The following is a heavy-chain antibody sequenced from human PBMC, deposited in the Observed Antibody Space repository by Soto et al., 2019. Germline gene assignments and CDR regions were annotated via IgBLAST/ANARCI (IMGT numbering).Heavy chain of an antibody. J-gene: IGHJ4*02. Sequence: QVQLVESGGGVVQPGRSLRLSCAASGFTFSSYGMHWVRQAPGKGLEWVAVISYDGSNKYYADSVKGRFTISRDNSKNTLYLQMNSLRAEDTAVYYCAKDGSSSSSGLGGLFGLDYWGQGTLVTVSS. CDR2: ISYDGSNK. D-gene: IGHD6-6*01. CDR3: AKDGSSSSSGLGGLFGLDY. CDR1: GFTFSSYG. V-gene: IGHV3-30*18.